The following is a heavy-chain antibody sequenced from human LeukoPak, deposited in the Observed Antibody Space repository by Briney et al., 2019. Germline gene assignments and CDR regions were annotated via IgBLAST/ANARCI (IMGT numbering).Heavy chain of an antibody. CDR1: GYTFTSYS. V-gene: IGHV1-18*04. J-gene: IGHJ4*02. CDR2: ISAYNGNT. D-gene: IGHD4-17*01. CDR3: ARDLHDYGDYDPTFDY. Sequence: ASVKVSCKASGYTFTSYSISWVRQAPGQGLEWMGSISAYNGNTNYAQKLQGRVTMTTDTSTSTAYMELRSLRSDDTAVYYCARDLHDYGDYDPTFDYWGQGTLVTVSS.